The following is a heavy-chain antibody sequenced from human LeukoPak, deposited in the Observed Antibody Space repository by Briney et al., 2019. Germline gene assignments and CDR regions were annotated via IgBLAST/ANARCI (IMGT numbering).Heavy chain of an antibody. CDR3: ARGPMSSSSLYFDY. D-gene: IGHD6-13*01. J-gene: IGHJ4*02. CDR1: GGTFSSYA. CDR2: IIPIFGTA. V-gene: IGHV1-69*13. Sequence: ASVNVSCKASGGTFSSYAISWVRQAPGQGLEWMGGIIPIFGTANYAQKFQGRVTITADESTSTAYMELSSLRSEDTAVYYCARGPMSSSSLYFDYWGQGTLVTVSS.